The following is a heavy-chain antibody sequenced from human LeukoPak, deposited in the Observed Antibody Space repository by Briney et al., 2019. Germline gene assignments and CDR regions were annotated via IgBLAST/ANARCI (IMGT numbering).Heavy chain of an antibody. CDR3: ASESYGDSFDY. CDR2: IYTSGST. D-gene: IGHD4-17*01. CDR1: GGSISSSSYY. Sequence: PSEALSLTCTVSGGSISSSSYYWSWIRQPAGKGLEWIGRIYTSGSTNYNPSLKSRVTISVDTSKNQFSLKLSSVTAADTAVYYCASESYGDSFDYWGQGTLVTVSS. V-gene: IGHV4-61*02. J-gene: IGHJ4*02.